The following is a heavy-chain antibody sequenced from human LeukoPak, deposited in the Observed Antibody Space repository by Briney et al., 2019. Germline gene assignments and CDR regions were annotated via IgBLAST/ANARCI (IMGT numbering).Heavy chain of an antibody. CDR3: ARDFRIAVAGPPDY. Sequence: ASVKVSCKASGYTFTGYYMHWVRQAPGQGLEWRGWINPNSGGTNYAQKLQGRVTMTTDTSTSTAYMELRSLRSDDTAVYYCARDFRIAVAGPPDYWGQGTLVTVSS. CDR2: INPNSGGT. D-gene: IGHD6-19*01. V-gene: IGHV1-2*02. J-gene: IGHJ4*02. CDR1: GYTFTGYY.